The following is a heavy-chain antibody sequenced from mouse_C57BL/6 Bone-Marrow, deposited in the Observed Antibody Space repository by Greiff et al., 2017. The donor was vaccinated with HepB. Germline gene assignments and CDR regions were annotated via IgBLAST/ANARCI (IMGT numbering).Heavy chain of an antibody. CDR3: ARADGYQAWFAY. D-gene: IGHD2-3*01. V-gene: IGHV5-6*01. Sequence: EVKLMESGGDLVKPGGSLKLSCAASGFTFSSYGMSWVRQTPDKRLEWVATISSGGSYTYYPDSVKGRFTISRDNAKNTLYLQMSSLKSEDTAMYYCARADGYQAWFAYWGQGTLVTVSA. CDR1: GFTFSSYG. CDR2: ISSGGSYT. J-gene: IGHJ3*01.